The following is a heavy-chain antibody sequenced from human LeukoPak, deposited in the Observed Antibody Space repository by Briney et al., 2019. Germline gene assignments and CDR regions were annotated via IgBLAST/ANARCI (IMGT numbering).Heavy chain of an antibody. CDR2: TSGNNEHT. V-gene: IGHV1-18*01. J-gene: IGHJ5*02. CDR1: GYTFTRFG. CDR3: VRDWGGPRDWFDP. Sequence: ASVTVSCKASGYTFTRFGISWVRQAPGQGLEWMAWTSGNNEHTRYAQNFQGRVTMTTETSTSTAYMELRSLRSDDTAGYYCVRDWGGPRDWFDPWGQGTLVTVSS. D-gene: IGHD3-16*01.